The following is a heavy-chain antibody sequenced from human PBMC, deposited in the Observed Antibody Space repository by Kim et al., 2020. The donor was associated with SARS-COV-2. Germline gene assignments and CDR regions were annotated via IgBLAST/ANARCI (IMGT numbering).Heavy chain of an antibody. J-gene: IGHJ4*02. V-gene: IGHV3-21*01. CDR2: ISSSSSYI. Sequence: GGSLRLSCAASGFTFSSYSMNWVRQAPGKGLEWVSSISSSSSYIYYADSVKGRFTISRDNAKNSLYLQMNSLRAEDTAVYHCARDRLLTGYYSDWGQGTLVTVSS. CDR1: GFTFSSYS. D-gene: IGHD3-9*01. CDR3: ARDRLLTGYYSD.